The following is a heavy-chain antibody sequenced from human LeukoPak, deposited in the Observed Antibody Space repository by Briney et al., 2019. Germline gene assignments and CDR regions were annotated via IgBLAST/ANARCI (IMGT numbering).Heavy chain of an antibody. D-gene: IGHD3-16*01. V-gene: IGHV3-33*01. CDR1: GFPFSSYV. CDR2: IWYDGSNK. J-gene: IGHJ4*02. CDR3: ARSNNGGWGYCDY. Sequence: PGGSLRLSCAASGFPFSSYVMHWLRQTPGKGLEWVAVIWYDGSNKYYADSVKGRFTISRDNSKNTLYVQMSSLRAEDTAVYYCARSNNGGWGYCDYWGQGSLVTVSS.